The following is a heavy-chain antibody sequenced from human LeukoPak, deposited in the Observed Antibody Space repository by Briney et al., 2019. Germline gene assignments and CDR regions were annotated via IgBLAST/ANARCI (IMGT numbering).Heavy chain of an antibody. CDR2: IYYSGST. CDR3: ARHGGVAAFDY. V-gene: IGHV4-30-4*08. D-gene: IGHD6-19*01. J-gene: IGHJ4*02. CDR1: GGSISSGDYY. Sequence: SQTLSLTCTVSGGSISSGDYYWSWIRQPPGKGLEWIGYIYYSGSTYYNPSLKSRVSISVDTSKNQFSLKLSSVTAADTAVYYCARHGGVAAFDYWGQGTLVTVSS.